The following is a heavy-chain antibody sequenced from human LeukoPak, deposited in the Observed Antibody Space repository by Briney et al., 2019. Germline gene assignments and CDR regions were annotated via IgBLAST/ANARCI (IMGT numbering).Heavy chain of an antibody. D-gene: IGHD3-22*01. CDR3: ARGLYYDSSGYYPQDAFDI. V-gene: IGHV4-39*07. CDR2: IYYSGST. J-gene: IGHJ3*02. Sequence: SETLSLTCTVSGGSISSSSYYWGWIRQPPGKGLEWIGSIYYSGSTYYNPSLKSRVTISVDTSKNQFSLKLSSVTAADTAVYYCARGLYYDSSGYYPQDAFDIWGQGTMVTVSS. CDR1: GGSISSSSYY.